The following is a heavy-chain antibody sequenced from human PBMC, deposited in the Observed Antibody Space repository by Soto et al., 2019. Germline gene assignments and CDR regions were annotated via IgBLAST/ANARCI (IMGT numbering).Heavy chain of an antibody. CDR1: GGSISSGGYY. CDR3: AGGRDDYNGWYFDL. J-gene: IGHJ2*01. V-gene: IGHV4-31*03. D-gene: IGHD4-4*01. Sequence: QVQLQESGPGLVKPSQTLSLTCTVSGGSISSGGYYWSWIRQHPGKGLEWIGYIYYSGRTYYNPSLHSRVSIAVDTTENQFSLKLSSVTAADTAIYYCAGGRDDYNGWYFDLWGRGTLVTVSS. CDR2: IYYSGRT.